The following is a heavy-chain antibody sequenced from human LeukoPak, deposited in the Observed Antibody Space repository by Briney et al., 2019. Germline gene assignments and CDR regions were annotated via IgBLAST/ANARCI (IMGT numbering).Heavy chain of an antibody. CDR1: GFTFNNYW. CDR2: INSDGSST. Sequence: GGSLRLSCAASGFTFNNYWMHWVRQAPGKGLVWVSRINSDGSSTGYADSVRGRFTISRDTAKNTLYLQMNSVRVEDTAMYYCAREEYSVRRGARLDHWGQGILVIVSS. D-gene: IGHD4-11*01. J-gene: IGHJ4*02. V-gene: IGHV3-74*01. CDR3: AREEYSVRRGARLDH.